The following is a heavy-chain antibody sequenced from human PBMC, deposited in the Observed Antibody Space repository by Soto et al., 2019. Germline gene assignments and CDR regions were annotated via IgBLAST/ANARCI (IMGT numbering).Heavy chain of an antibody. V-gene: IGHV1-18*01. CDR2: ISAYNGNT. D-gene: IGHD3-16*01. CDR1: GGTFSSYT. Sequence: ASVKVSCKASGGTFSSYTISWVPQAPGQGLEWMGWISAYNGNTNYAQKPQGRVTMTTDTSTSTAYMELRSLRSDDTAVYYCAFRNGLDAFDIWGQGTMVTVSS. J-gene: IGHJ3*02. CDR3: AFRNGLDAFDI.